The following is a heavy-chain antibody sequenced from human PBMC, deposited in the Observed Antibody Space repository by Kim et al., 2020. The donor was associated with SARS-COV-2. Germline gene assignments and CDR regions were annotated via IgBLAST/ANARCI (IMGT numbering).Heavy chain of an antibody. J-gene: IGHJ5*02. D-gene: IGHD3-22*01. Sequence: SETLSLTCAVSGGSISSSNWWSWVRQPPGKGLEWIGEIYHSGSTNYNPSLKSRVTISVDKSKNQFSLKLSSVTAADTAVYYCARDRYYYDSSGYSWFDPWGQGTLVTVSS. CDR1: GGSISSSNW. CDR2: IYHSGST. CDR3: ARDRYYYDSSGYSWFDP. V-gene: IGHV4-4*02.